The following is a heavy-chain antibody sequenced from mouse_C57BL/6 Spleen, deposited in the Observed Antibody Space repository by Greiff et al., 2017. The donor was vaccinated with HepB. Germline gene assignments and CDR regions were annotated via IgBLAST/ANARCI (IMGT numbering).Heavy chain of an antibody. CDR2: INPYNGGT. CDR1: GYTFTDYY. CDR3: ARLIYYYGSSDY. J-gene: IGHJ2*01. D-gene: IGHD1-1*01. V-gene: IGHV1-19*01. Sequence: EVQLQQSGPVLVKPGASVKMSCKASGYTFTDYYMNWVKQSHGKSLEWIGVINPYNGGTSYNQKFKGKATLTVDKSSSTAYMELNSLTSEDSAVYYCARLIYYYGSSDYWGQGTTLTVSS.